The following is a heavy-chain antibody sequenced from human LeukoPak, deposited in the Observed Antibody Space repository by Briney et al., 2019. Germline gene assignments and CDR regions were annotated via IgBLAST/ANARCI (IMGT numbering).Heavy chain of an antibody. CDR2: IRGSSTTI. V-gene: IGHV3-48*01. CDR3: ARDSRSHCGTDACYGPYFDY. J-gene: IGHJ4*02. Sequence: GGSLRLSCAASGFTFSTSSMNWVRQAPGKGLEWISYIRGSSTTIYYADSVEGRFTISRDNAKNSLYLQMNSLRADDTAVYFCARDSRSHCGTDACYGPYFDYWGQGTLVTVSS. CDR1: GFTFSTSS. D-gene: IGHD2-8*02.